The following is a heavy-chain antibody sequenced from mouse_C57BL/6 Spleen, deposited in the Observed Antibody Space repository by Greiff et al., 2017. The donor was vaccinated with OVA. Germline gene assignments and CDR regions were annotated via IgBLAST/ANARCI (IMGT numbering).Heavy chain of an antibody. V-gene: IGHV1-55*01. Sequence: QVQLQQPGAELVKPGASVKMSCKASAYTFTSYWITWVKQRPGQGLGWIGDIYPGSGSTNYNEKFKSKATLTVDTSSSTAYMQLSSLTSEDSAVYYCARSGYGSSYSFAYWGQGTLVTVSA. CDR1: AYTFTSYW. CDR3: ARSGYGSSYSFAY. D-gene: IGHD1-1*01. CDR2: IYPGSGST. J-gene: IGHJ3*01.